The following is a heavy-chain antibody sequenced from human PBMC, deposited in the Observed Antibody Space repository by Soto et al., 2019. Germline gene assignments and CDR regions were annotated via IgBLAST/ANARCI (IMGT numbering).Heavy chain of an antibody. CDR3: ARDRIRSSSTDWPEWFDP. CDR1: GGSISSYY. CDR2: IHYSGST. D-gene: IGHD2-2*01. Sequence: QVQLQESGPGLVQPSETLSLTCTVSGGSISSYYWSWIRQPPGKGLEWIGYIHYSGSTNYNPSLKNRVTISLDTSKNQFSLKLNSVTAADTAVYYCARDRIRSSSTDWPEWFDPWGQGTLVTVSS. V-gene: IGHV4-59*01. J-gene: IGHJ5*02.